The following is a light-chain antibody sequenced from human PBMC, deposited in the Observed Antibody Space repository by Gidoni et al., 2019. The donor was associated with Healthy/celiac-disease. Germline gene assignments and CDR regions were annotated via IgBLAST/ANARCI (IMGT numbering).Light chain of an antibody. Sequence: QSVLTQPPSVSGAPGQRVTISCTGSSSNIGAGYDVHWYQHLPGTAPNLLIYDNNNRPSGVPDRFSGSKSGTSASLAITGLQAEDEADYYGQSYDSSLSDVVFGGGTKLTVL. V-gene: IGLV1-40*01. CDR1: SSNIGAGYD. CDR2: DNN. CDR3: QSYDSSLSDVV. J-gene: IGLJ2*01.